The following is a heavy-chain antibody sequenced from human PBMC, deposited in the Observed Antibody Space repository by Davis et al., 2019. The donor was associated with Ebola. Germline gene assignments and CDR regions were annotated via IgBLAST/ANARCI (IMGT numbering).Heavy chain of an antibody. CDR1: GYTFTSYD. J-gene: IGHJ4*02. CDR2: MNPNNGNT. D-gene: IGHD2-21*01. V-gene: IGHV1-8*01. Sequence: AASVKVSCKASGYTFTSYDINWVRQATGQGFEWMGWMNPNNGNTGYAQKFQGRVTMTRENSMSTAYMELSSLRSEDTAVYFCARGGVAYSDLDYWGQGTLVAVSS. CDR3: ARGGVAYSDLDY.